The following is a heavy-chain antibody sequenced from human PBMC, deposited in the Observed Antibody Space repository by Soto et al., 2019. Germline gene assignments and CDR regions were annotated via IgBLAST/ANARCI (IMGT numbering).Heavy chain of an antibody. CDR2: IDLTDSYT. Sequence: PGESLKISCKGSGYSFRNNWITWVRQMPGKGLEWMGRIDLTDSYTSYSPSFQGHVSFSADTSINTAYLQWSSLRASDTAMYYCARHGGGHYDSSGYHYALDYWGQGTPVTVSS. V-gene: IGHV5-10-1*01. D-gene: IGHD3-22*01. CDR1: GYSFRNNW. CDR3: ARHGGGHYDSSGYHYALDY. J-gene: IGHJ4*02.